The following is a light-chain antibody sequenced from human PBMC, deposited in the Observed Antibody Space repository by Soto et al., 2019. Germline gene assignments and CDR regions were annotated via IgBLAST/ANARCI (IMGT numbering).Light chain of an antibody. Sequence: DIHMTQSPSTLSASVGDRVTITCRASQSISIWLAWYQQKPGRAPNLLIYGTSSLESGVPSRFSGSGSGTEFTLTISSLQPDDFATYYCQHYNDYSWTFVQGTKVEIK. V-gene: IGKV1-5*03. CDR2: GTS. CDR3: QHYNDYSWT. J-gene: IGKJ1*01. CDR1: QSISIW.